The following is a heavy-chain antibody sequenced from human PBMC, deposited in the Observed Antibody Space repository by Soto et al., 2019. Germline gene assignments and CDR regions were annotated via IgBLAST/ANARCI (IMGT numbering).Heavy chain of an antibody. CDR2: IYYSGST. D-gene: IGHD5-12*01. CDR1: GGYISSYY. V-gene: IGHV4-59*08. CDR3: AGTVNIVVPFDY. Sequence: SETLSLTCTVSGGYISSYYWSWIRQPPGKGLEWIGYIYYSGSTNYNPSLKSRVTISVDTSKNQFSLKLSSVTAADTAVYYCAGTVNIVVPFDYWGQGTLVTVSS. J-gene: IGHJ4*02.